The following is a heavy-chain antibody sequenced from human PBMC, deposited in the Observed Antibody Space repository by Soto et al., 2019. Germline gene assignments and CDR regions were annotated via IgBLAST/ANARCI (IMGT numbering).Heavy chain of an antibody. D-gene: IGHD2-15*01. Sequence: QLQLQESGPGLVKPSETLSLTCTVSGGSISSSSYYWGWIRQPPGKGLEWIGSFYYSGSTYYNPSLNRRVTISVDTSKNQFSLKLSSVTAADTAVYYCARLYGGSLFDYWGQGTLVTVSS. J-gene: IGHJ4*02. V-gene: IGHV4-39*01. CDR1: GGSISSSSYY. CDR2: FYYSGST. CDR3: ARLYGGSLFDY.